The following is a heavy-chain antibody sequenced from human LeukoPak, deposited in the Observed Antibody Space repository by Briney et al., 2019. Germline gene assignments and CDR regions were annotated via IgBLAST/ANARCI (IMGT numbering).Heavy chain of an antibody. J-gene: IGHJ4*02. V-gene: IGHV3-33*06. CDR1: GFTFSSYG. CDR3: AKDLGSSGWYIDY. D-gene: IGHD6-19*01. Sequence: GGSLRLSCAASGFTFSSYGMHWVRQAPGKGLEWVAVIWYDGGNKYYADSVKGRFTISRDNSKNTLYLQMNSLRAEDTAVYYCAKDLGSSGWYIDYWGQGTLVTVSS. CDR2: IWYDGGNK.